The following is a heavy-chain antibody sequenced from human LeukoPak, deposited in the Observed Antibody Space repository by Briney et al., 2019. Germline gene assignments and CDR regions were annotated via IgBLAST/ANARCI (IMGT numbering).Heavy chain of an antibody. CDR1: GGSFSGYY. J-gene: IGHJ5*02. D-gene: IGHD2-2*01. CDR3: ARGPVGYCSSTSCSNWFDP. Sequence: SETLSLTCAVYGGSFSGYYWSWIRQPPGKGLEWIGEISHSGSTNYNPSLKSRVTISVDTSKNQFSLKLSSVTAADTAVYYCARGPVGYCSSTSCSNWFDPWGQGNLVTVSS. V-gene: IGHV4-34*01. CDR2: ISHSGST.